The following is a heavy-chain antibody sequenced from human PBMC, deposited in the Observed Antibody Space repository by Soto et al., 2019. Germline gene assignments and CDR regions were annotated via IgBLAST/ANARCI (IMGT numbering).Heavy chain of an antibody. D-gene: IGHD3-10*01. CDR2: ISAYNGNT. CDR1: GNTFTSYG. Sequence: GASVMVSCKASGNTFTSYGMSWGRQAPGQGLERMGWISAYNGNTSYAQKLQGRVTMTTDTSTSTAYMELSSLRSEDTAVYYCARTAPGGSGSDYYYYGLAVSSQRTT. J-gene: IGHJ6*02. CDR3: ARTAPGGSGSDYYYYGLAV. V-gene: IGHV1-18*01.